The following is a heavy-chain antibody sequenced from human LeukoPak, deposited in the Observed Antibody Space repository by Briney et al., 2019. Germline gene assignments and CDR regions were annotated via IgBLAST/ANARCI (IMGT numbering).Heavy chain of an antibody. D-gene: IGHD3-22*01. CDR1: GFTFSSYA. CDR3: AKPPYDSSGYYQSTFDY. Sequence: GGSLRLSCAASGFTFSSYAMRWVRQAPGKGLEWVSAISGSGGSTYYADSVKGRFTISRDNSKNTLYLQMNSLRAEDTAVYYCAKPPYDSSGYYQSTFDYWGHGTLVTVSA. CDR2: ISGSGGST. J-gene: IGHJ4*01. V-gene: IGHV3-23*01.